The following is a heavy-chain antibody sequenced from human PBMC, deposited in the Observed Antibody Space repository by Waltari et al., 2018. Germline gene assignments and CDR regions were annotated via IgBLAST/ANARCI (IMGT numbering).Heavy chain of an antibody. CDR2: INTDGSST. CDR1: GFTVRLSW. CDR3: AELSSSAFHI. D-gene: IGHD1-7*01. V-gene: IGHV3-74*01. J-gene: IGHJ3*02. Sequence: EVQLVESGGGLVQPGESLRLSCAASGFTVRLSWMPGVRQAPGKGLAWVSRINTDGSSTSYADSVMGRSTISRDNAKNTLYLQMNSLTVDDTAVYYCAELSSSAFHIWGQGTMVTVSS.